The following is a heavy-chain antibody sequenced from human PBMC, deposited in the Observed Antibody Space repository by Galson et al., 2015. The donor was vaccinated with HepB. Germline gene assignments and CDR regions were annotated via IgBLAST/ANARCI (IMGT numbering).Heavy chain of an antibody. D-gene: IGHD1-7*01. V-gene: IGHV3-9*01. CDR3: AKDLGTGTTSS. Sequence: GISWNSGSIGYADSVKGRFTISRDNAKNSLYLQMNSLRAEDTALYYCAKDLGTGTTSSWGQGTLVTVSS. CDR2: ISWNSGSI. J-gene: IGHJ5*02.